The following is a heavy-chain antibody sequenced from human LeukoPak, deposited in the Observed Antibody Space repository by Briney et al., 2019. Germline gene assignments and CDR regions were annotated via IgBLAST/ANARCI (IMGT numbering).Heavy chain of an antibody. D-gene: IGHD2-21*01. CDR2: ISYTGDT. CDR3: ANGGLYCGGDCYQDAFDI. V-gene: IGHV4-59*08. CDR1: GGSISSYY. Sequence: SETLSLTCTVSGGSISSYYWSWIRQPPGKGLEWIGYISYTGDTKSNPSLKSRVTISVDTSKNQFSLKLSSVTAADTAVYYCANGGLYCGGDCYQDAFDIWGQGTMVTVSS. J-gene: IGHJ3*02.